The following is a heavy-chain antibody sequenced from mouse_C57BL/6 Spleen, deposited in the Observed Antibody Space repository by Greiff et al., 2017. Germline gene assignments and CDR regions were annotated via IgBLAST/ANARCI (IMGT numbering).Heavy chain of an antibody. CDR1: GYAFSSSW. D-gene: IGHD2-4*01. V-gene: IGHV1-82*01. CDR2: IHPGDGDT. J-gene: IGHJ4*01. CDR3: ARGSNFMDYEYDGYAMDY. Sequence: VKLVESGPELVKPGASVKISCKASGYAFSSSWMNWVKQRPGKGLAWIGRIHPGDGDTNYNGKFKGKATLTADQSSSTAYMQHSSLTAEDSAVYICARGSNFMDYEYDGYAMDYWGQGTSVTVSS.